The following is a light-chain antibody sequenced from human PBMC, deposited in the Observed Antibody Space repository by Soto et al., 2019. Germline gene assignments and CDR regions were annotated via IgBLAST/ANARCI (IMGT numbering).Light chain of an antibody. V-gene: IGKV3-20*01. CDR3: HQYGTSPQT. J-gene: IGKJ1*01. CDR2: DAS. CDR1: QSVSNTH. Sequence: EIVLTQSSSTLSLSPGERATLSCRASQSVSNTHVAWYQQRPGQAPRLLIYDASRRDIGVPDRFSGSGSGTDFTLTISGLEPEDFAVYFCHQYGTSPQTFGQGTKVDI.